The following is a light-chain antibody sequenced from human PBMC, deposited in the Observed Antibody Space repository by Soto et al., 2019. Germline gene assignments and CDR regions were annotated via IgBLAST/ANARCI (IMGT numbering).Light chain of an antibody. CDR3: QHYGSSVT. CDR1: ESVSSQY. V-gene: IGKV3-20*01. CDR2: GTG. J-gene: IGKJ4*01. Sequence: EIVLTQSPGTLSLSPGERATLSCRASESVSSQYIGCYQQRRGQAPRLLICGTGNRAPGIPDRFSGDGAGTDFTLTITRLDPEDFAVYYCQHYGSSVTFGGGTKVEIK.